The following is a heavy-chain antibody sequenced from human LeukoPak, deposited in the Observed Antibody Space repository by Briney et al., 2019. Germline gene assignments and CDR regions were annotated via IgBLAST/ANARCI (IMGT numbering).Heavy chain of an antibody. D-gene: IGHD3-22*01. CDR3: ARGGDYYDSSGYGLITI. J-gene: IGHJ4*02. Sequence: SETLSLTCTVSGGSISSGSYYWSWIRQPAGKGLEWIGRIYTSGSTNYNPSLKSRVTISVDTSKNQFSLKLSSVTAADTAVYYCARGGDYYDSSGYGLITIWGQGTLVTVSS. CDR1: GGSISSGSYY. CDR2: IYTSGST. V-gene: IGHV4-61*02.